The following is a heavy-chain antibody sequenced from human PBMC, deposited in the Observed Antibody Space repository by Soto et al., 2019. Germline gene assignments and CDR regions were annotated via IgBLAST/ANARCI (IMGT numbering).Heavy chain of an antibody. CDR2: IDPSDSYT. Sequence: LGESLKISCKGSGYSFTSYWISWVRQMPGKGLEWMGRIDPSDSYTNYSPSFQGHVTISAGKSISTAYLQWSSPKASDTAMYYCARHQYKSVVVPGIMGLYYGMGVWGQGTTVTVSS. D-gene: IGHD2-2*01. V-gene: IGHV5-10-1*01. J-gene: IGHJ6*02. CDR1: GYSFTSYW. CDR3: ARHQYKSVVVPGIMGLYYGMGV.